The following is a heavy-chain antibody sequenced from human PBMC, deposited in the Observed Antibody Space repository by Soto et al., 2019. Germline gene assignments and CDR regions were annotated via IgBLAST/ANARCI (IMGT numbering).Heavy chain of an antibody. CDR2: ISYDGSKK. J-gene: IGHJ6*02. CDR1: GFTFSSYA. CDR3: ARDYYRFNSGYGFSMDV. Sequence: QVQLVESGGGVVQPGRSLRLSCAASGFTFSSYAMHWVRQAPGKGLEWVAVISYDGSKKYYADSVKGRLTISRDNSKHTLYLQMNSLRAEDTAVYYCARDYYRFNSGYGFSMDVWGQGTTVTVSS. D-gene: IGHD5-12*01. V-gene: IGHV3-30-3*01.